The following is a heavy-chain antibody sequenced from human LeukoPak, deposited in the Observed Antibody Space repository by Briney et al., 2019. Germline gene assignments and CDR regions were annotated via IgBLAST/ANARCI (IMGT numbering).Heavy chain of an antibody. V-gene: IGHV5-51*01. CDR2: IYPGDSDT. CDR1: GYSFTSYC. Sequence: GESLKISCKGSGYSFTSYCIGWVRQMPGKGLEWMGIIYPGDSDTRYSPSFQGQVTISADKSISTAYLQWSSLKASDTAMYYCARTMVRGVYYYYYGMDVWGQGTTVTVSS. D-gene: IGHD3-10*01. CDR3: ARTMVRGVYYYYYGMDV. J-gene: IGHJ6*02.